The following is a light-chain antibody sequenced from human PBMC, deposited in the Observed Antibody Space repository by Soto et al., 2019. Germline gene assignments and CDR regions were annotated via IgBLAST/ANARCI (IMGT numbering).Light chain of an antibody. Sequence: EIVMTQSPATLSVSPGERATLSCRSSQRVSSKLAWYQQKPGQAPRLLIYDASNRATGIPARFSGSGSGTDFTLTISSLEPEDFAVYYCQQRGEWPPGATFGQGTRLEIK. J-gene: IGKJ5*01. CDR2: DAS. CDR1: QRVSSK. V-gene: IGKV3-11*01. CDR3: QQRGEWPPGAT.